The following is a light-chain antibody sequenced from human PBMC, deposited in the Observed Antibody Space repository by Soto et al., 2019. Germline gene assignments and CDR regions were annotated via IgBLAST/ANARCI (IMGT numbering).Light chain of an antibody. CDR2: NNN. Sequence: QSVLTQSPSASGTPGQRVTISCSGSRSNIGNNAVSWYQQLPGTAPKLLIYNNNQRPSGVPDRFFGSKSGTSASLAISGLQSEDEADYYCAAWDDSLNARGVFGGGTKLIVL. CDR1: RSNIGNNA. V-gene: IGLV1-44*01. J-gene: IGLJ3*02. CDR3: AAWDDSLNARGV.